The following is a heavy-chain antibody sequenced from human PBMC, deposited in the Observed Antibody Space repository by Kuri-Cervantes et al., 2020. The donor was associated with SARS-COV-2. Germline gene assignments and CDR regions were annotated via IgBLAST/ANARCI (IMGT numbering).Heavy chain of an antibody. CDR1: GFIFSNAW. J-gene: IGHJ4*02. D-gene: IGHD1-20*01. CDR2: IKSRADGGTR. Sequence: GESLKISCAASGFIFSNAWMSWVRQAPGKGLEWIGRIKSRADGGTRDYAAPVKGRFTLSRDDSTNTLYLQMNSLKTEDTAVYYCVRGIVGPGYGITGSYLDSWGQGVLVTGSS. V-gene: IGHV3-15*01. CDR3: VRGIVGPGYGITGSYLDS.